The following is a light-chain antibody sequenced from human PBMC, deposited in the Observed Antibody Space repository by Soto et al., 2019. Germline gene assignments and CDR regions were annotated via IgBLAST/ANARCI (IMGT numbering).Light chain of an antibody. Sequence: DIQMTQSPSSLSASVGDRVTITCRASQGISNYLAWYQQKPGKVPKLLIYAASTLQSGVPSRFSGSGSGTGFNLTISRLQPEDVATYYCQKYNRAPRAFGPGTKVDIK. J-gene: IGKJ3*01. CDR3: QKYNRAPRA. CDR1: QGISNY. CDR2: AAS. V-gene: IGKV1-27*01.